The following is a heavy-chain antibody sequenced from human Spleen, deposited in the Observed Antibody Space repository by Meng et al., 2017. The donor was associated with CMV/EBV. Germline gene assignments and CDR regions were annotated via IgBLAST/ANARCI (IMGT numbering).Heavy chain of an antibody. V-gene: IGHV4-34*01. Sequence: GSLRLSCAVYGGSFSGYYWSWIRQPPGKGLEWIGEINHSGSTNYNPSLKSRVTISVDTSKNQFSLKMRSVTAADTAVYFCARGAKYSSPVVWGPGTLVTVSS. J-gene: IGHJ4*02. D-gene: IGHD6-13*01. CDR3: ARGAKYSSPVV. CDR1: GGSFSGYY. CDR2: INHSGST.